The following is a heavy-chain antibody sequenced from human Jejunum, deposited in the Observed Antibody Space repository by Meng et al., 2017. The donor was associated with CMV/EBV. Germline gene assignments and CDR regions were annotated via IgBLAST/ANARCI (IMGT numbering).Heavy chain of an antibody. J-gene: IGHJ5*02. V-gene: IGHV4-59*01. Sequence: SLTCTVSGGSISGYYWSWIRQTPGKGLEWVGYIYYTGGTNYNPSIESRATISLDRTKSQFSLKLTSVTPADTAVYYCARVRGGFDPWGQGILVTVSS. CDR1: GGSISGYY. D-gene: IGHD2-15*01. CDR3: ARVRGGFDP. CDR2: IYYTGGT.